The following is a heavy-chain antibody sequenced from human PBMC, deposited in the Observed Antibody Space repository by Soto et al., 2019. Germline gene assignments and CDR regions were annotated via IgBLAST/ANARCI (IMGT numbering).Heavy chain of an antibody. CDR1: GYTFTAYY. CDR2: INPNTGTT. V-gene: IGHV1-2*02. Sequence: QVQLVQSGAEVKKPGASVKVSCKASGYTFTAYYMHWVRQAPGQGLEWMGSINPNTGTTEYAQRLQDRVTMTRDTSLSTAYMEVSRLKSDDTVVYYCVRDGITYYFDYWGQGTLVTVSS. J-gene: IGHJ4*02. CDR3: VRDGITYYFDY.